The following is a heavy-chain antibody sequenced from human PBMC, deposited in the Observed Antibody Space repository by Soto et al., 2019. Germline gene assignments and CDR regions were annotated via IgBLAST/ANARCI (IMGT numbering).Heavy chain of an antibody. CDR3: ARGSSSSLSYYYYYYGMDV. Sequence: PGGSLRLSCAASGFTFSSYEMNWVRQAPGKGLEWVSYISSSGSTIYYADSVKDRFTISRDNAKNSLYLQMNSLRAEGTAVYYCARGSSSSLSYYYYYYGMDVWGQGTTVTVSS. J-gene: IGHJ6*02. CDR2: ISSSGSTI. V-gene: IGHV3-48*03. D-gene: IGHD6-6*01. CDR1: GFTFSSYE.